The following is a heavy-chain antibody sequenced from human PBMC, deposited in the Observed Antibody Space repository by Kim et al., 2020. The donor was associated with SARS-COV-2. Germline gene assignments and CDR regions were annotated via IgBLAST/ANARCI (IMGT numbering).Heavy chain of an antibody. V-gene: IGHV3-21*01. CDR2: ISSSSSYI. Sequence: GGSLRLSCAASGFTFSSYSMNWVRQAPGKGLEWVSSISSSSSYIYYADSVKGRFTTSXDNAKSSLYLQMNXXRAEDTAVYYCARXXXXDXSGLYYYYGMXXWGQGXXXTVSS. J-gene: IGHJ6*02. D-gene: IGHD3-22*01. CDR1: GFTFSSYS. CDR3: ARXXXXDXSGLYYYYGMXX.